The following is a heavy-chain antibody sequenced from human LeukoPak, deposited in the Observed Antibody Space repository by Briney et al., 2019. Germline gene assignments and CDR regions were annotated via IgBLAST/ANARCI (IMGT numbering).Heavy chain of an antibody. V-gene: IGHV3-30*02. CDR1: GFTFSSYA. J-gene: IGHJ3*02. CDR3: AKDSSGYYAAFDI. CDR2: IWYDGSNK. D-gene: IGHD3-22*01. Sequence: GGSLRLSCAASGFTFSSYAMSWVRQAPGKGLEWVAVIWYDGSNKYYADSVKGRFTISRDNSKNTLYLQMNSLRAEDTAVYYCAKDSSGYYAAFDIWGQGTMVTVSS.